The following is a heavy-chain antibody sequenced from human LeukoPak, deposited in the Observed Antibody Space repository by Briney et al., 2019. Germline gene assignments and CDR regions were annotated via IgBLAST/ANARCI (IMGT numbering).Heavy chain of an antibody. CDR3: AVSSYGTSGWLTDY. D-gene: IGHD3-10*01. V-gene: IGHV1-3*03. Sequence: GASVKVSCKASGYSFSSYAIHWVRQAPGQRLGWMGLISPDNGNTHYSREFQGRVTITRDTSANTAYMELSSLKSEDTAVYYCAVSSYGTSGWLTDYWGQGTPVTVSS. CDR1: GYSFSSYA. CDR2: ISPDNGNT. J-gene: IGHJ4*02.